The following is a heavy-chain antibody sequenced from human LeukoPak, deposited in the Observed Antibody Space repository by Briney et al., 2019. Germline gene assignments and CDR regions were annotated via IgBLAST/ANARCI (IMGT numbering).Heavy chain of an antibody. Sequence: ASVKVSCKVSGYTLTELSMHWVRQAPGQGLEWMGWISAYNGNTNYAQKLQGRVTMTTDTSTSTAYMELSSLRSEDTAVYYCARGPLAYWGQGTLVTVSS. CDR2: ISAYNGNT. CDR3: ARGPLAY. CDR1: GYTLTELS. V-gene: IGHV1-18*01. J-gene: IGHJ4*02.